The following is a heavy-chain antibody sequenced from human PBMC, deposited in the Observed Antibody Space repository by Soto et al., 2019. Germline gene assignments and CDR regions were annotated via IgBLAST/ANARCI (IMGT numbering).Heavy chain of an antibody. CDR3: ARRGCNGGSCYSA. CDR1: GFTFSDYY. J-gene: IGHJ5*02. Sequence: GSLRLSCAASGFTFSDYYMDWIRQAPGKGLEWVSYISSSSSYINYADSVKGRFTISRDNAKNSVFLQMNSLTAEDTAVYYCARRGCNGGSCYSAWGQGALVTVSS. D-gene: IGHD2-15*01. V-gene: IGHV3-11*03. CDR2: ISSSSSYI.